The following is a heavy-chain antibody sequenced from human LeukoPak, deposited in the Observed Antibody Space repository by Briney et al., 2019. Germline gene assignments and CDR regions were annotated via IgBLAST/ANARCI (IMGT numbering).Heavy chain of an antibody. V-gene: IGHV3-13*01. CDR1: GFTFSTYD. D-gene: IGHD3-10*01. J-gene: IGHJ6*02. Sequence: PGGSLRLSCAASGFTFSTYDMHWVRQPAGKGLEWVSTVGADAEIYYPGSVRGRFTITRDNAKNTLHLQMNSLRAGDTAVYFCARGNWAYYASGIYGMDVWGQGTTVTVSS. CDR2: VGADAEI. CDR3: ARGNWAYYASGIYGMDV.